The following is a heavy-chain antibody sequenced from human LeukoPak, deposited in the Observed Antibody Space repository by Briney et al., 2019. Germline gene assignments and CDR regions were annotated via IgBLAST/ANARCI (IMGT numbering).Heavy chain of an antibody. J-gene: IGHJ5*02. CDR3: ARESSGRYGDYTYLFDP. D-gene: IGHD4-17*01. Sequence: SETLSLTCTVSGYSISSGYYWGWIRQPPGKGLEWIGGIYHSGSTYYNPSLKSRVTISVDTSKNQFSLKLSSVTAADTAVYYCARESSGRYGDYTYLFDPWGQGTLVTVSS. CDR1: GYSISSGYY. V-gene: IGHV4-38-2*02. CDR2: IYHSGST.